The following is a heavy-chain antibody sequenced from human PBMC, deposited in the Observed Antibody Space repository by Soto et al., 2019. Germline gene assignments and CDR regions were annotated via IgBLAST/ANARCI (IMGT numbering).Heavy chain of an antibody. CDR1: GGSISSYY. CDR3: ARGGTYYYGSGSYLSNWFDP. Sequence: QVQLQESGPGLVKPSETLSLTCTVSGGSISSYYWSWIRQPAGKGLEWIGRIYTSGSTNYNPSLKSRVTMSVDTSKNQFSLKLSSVTAADTAVYYCARGGTYYYGSGSYLSNWFDPWGQGTLVTVSS. V-gene: IGHV4-4*07. D-gene: IGHD3-10*01. J-gene: IGHJ5*02. CDR2: IYTSGST.